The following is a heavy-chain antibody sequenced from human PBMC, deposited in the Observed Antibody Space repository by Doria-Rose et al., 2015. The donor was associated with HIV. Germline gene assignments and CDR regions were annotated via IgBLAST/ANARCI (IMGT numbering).Heavy chain of an antibody. J-gene: IGHJ4*02. V-gene: IGHV2-26*01. Sequence: QESGPVLVKPTETLTLTCTVFGVSLSSPGMGVSWIRQPPGKALEWLANIFSDDERSYKTSLKSRLTISRGTSKSQVVLTMTDTDPVDTATYYCARIKSSRWYHKYYFDFWGQGTLVIVSA. D-gene: IGHD6-13*01. CDR3: ARIKSSRWYHKYYFDF. CDR1: GVSLSSPGMG. CDR2: IFSDDER.